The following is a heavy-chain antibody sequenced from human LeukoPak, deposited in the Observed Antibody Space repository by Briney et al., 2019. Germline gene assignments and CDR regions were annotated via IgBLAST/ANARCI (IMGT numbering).Heavy chain of an antibody. Sequence: PGGSLRLSCAASGLTFSYYGMHWVRQAPGKGLEWVAIIWYDASNKYYANSVKGRFAISRDNSKNALYLQMNDLRDEDTAVYYCAKSYEETSSSSGPADYWGQGTLVIVSS. CDR1: GLTFSYYG. CDR2: IWYDASNK. CDR3: AKSYEETSSSSGPADY. D-gene: IGHD6-6*01. J-gene: IGHJ4*02. V-gene: IGHV3-33*06.